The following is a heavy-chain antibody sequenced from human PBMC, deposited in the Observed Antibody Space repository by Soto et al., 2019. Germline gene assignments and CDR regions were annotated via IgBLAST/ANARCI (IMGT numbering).Heavy chain of an antibody. J-gene: IGHJ5*02. CDR1: RFTFSDYS. Sequence: GGSLRLSCEVSRFTFSDYSMNWVRQAPGKGLEWVSLISDSGSVVSYAESVKGRFTISRDNAKNSVYLQMNSLRAEDTAVYYWARDFFPPAVFPWGGFDPWGQGALVTVSS. D-gene: IGHD3-16*01. CDR3: ARDFFPPAVFPWGGFDP. V-gene: IGHV3-21*04. CDR2: ISDSGSVV.